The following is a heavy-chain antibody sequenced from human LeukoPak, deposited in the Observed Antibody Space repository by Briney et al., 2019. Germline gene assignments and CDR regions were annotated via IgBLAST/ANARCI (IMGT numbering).Heavy chain of an antibody. CDR3: ARGLSRDGYNYAFDY. CDR2: ISGSGGST. Sequence: GGSLRLSCAASGFTFSNYGMSWVRQAPGKGLEWVSGISGSGGSTYYADSVKGRFTISRDNSKNTLYLQMNSLRAEDTAVYYCARGLSRDGYNYAFDYWGQGTLVTVSS. D-gene: IGHD5-24*01. V-gene: IGHV3-23*01. CDR1: GFTFSNYG. J-gene: IGHJ4*02.